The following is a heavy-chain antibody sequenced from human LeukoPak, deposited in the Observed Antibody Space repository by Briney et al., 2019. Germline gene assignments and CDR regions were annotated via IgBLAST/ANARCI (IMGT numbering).Heavy chain of an antibody. CDR1: GYTFTGYY. J-gene: IGHJ5*02. CDR3: ARDLSQQLDSWGFDP. CDR2: ISAYNGNT. D-gene: IGHD6-13*01. V-gene: IGHV1-18*04. Sequence: ASVKVSCKASGYTFTGYYMHWVRQAPGQGLEWMGWISAYNGNTNYAQKLQGRVTMTTDTSTSTAYMELRSLRSDDTAVYYCARDLSQQLDSWGFDPWGQGTLVTVSS.